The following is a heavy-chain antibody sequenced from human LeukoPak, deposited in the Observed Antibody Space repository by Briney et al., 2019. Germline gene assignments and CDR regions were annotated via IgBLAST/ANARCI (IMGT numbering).Heavy chain of an antibody. D-gene: IGHD3-16*01. CDR3: ARDSPPTSYYYYGMDV. J-gene: IGHJ6*02. CDR2: VSSSSSYI. V-gene: IGHV3-21*01. CDR1: GFTFSSYS. Sequence: PGGSLRLSCAASGFTFSSYSMNWVRQAPGKVLEWVSSVSSSSSYIYYADSVKGRFTISRDNAKNSLYLQMNSLRAEDTAVYYCARDSPPTSYYYYGMDVWGQGTTVTVSS.